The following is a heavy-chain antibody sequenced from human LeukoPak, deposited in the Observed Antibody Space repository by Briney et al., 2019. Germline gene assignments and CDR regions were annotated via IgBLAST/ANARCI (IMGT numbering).Heavy chain of an antibody. CDR1: GGSISSGDYY. CDR3: ARERGRRNYMDV. J-gene: IGHJ6*03. CDR2: IYASGST. V-gene: IGHV4-61*02. Sequence: SQTVSLTCNVYGGSISSGDYYWCWIRQPAGEALEWIGRIYASGSTNYNPSLKSRVTISLDTSKNQFSLKLSSVTAADTAVYYCARERGRRNYMDVCGKGTTVTVSS.